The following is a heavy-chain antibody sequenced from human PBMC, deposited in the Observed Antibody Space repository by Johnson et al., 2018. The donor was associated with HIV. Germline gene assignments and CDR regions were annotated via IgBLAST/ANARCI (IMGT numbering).Heavy chain of an antibody. Sequence: VQLVESGGGLIQPGGSLRLSCAASGFTVSSNYMSWVRQAPGKGLEWVANIKQDGSEKYYVDSVKGRFTISRDNAKNSLYLQMNSLRAEDTAVYYCARPGGGWYETAFDIWGLGTMVTVSS. CDR2: IKQDGSEK. V-gene: IGHV3-7*01. CDR1: GFTVSSNY. D-gene: IGHD6-19*01. CDR3: ARPGGGWYETAFDI. J-gene: IGHJ3*02.